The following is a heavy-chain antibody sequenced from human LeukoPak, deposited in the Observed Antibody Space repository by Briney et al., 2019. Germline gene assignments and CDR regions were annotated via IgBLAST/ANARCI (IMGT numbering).Heavy chain of an antibody. CDR3: ARGQPSIRYYDYVWGSYRYTVDFDY. J-gene: IGHJ4*02. Sequence: TSETLSLTCAVYGGSFSGYYWSWIRQPPGKGPEWIGEINHSGSTNYNPSLKSRVTISVDTSNNQFSLKLSSVTAADTAVYYCARGQPSIRYYDYVWGSYRYTVDFDYWGQGTLVTVSS. CDR2: INHSGST. D-gene: IGHD3-16*02. V-gene: IGHV4-34*01. CDR1: GGSFSGYY.